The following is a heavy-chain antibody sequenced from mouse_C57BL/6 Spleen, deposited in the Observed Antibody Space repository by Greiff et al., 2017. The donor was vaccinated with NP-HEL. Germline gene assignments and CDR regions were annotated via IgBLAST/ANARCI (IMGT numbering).Heavy chain of an antibody. CDR1: GYAFSSYW. CDR2: IYPGDGDT. D-gene: IGHD1-1*01. J-gene: IGHJ2*01. V-gene: IGHV1-80*01. Sequence: VQLQQSGAELVKPGASVKISCKASGYAFSSYWMNWVKQRPGKGLEWIGQIYPGDGDTNYNGKFKGKATLTADKSSSTAYMQLSSLTSEDSAVYFCARPDYYGSSLFDYWGQGTTLTVSS. CDR3: ARPDYYGSSLFDY.